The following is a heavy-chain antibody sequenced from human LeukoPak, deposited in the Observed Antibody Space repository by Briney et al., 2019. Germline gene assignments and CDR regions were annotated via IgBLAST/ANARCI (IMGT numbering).Heavy chain of an antibody. CDR3: AKSNGGGNTWFDY. D-gene: IGHD4-23*01. CDR1: GFTFRTSG. J-gene: IGHJ4*02. V-gene: IGHV3-23*01. Sequence: GGSLRLSCAASGFTFRTSGMSWVRQAPGKGLEWVSAISGSGVSTYYADSVKGRFTISRDISKNTLYLQMNSLRPEDTAVYYCAKSNGGGNTWFDYWGQGTLVTVSS. CDR2: ISGSGVST.